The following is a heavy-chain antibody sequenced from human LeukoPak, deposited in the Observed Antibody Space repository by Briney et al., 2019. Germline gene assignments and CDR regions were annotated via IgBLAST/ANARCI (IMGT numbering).Heavy chain of an antibody. J-gene: IGHJ2*01. CDR1: GGSFSGYY. CDR3: ARVPSELGPRRRFGYFDL. CDR2: INHSGST. V-gene: IGHV4-34*01. D-gene: IGHD7-27*01. Sequence: ETLSLTCAVYGGSFSGYYWSWIRQPPGKGLEWIGEINHSGSTNYNPSLKSRVTISVDTSKNQFSLKLSSVTAADTAVYYCARVPSELGPRRRFGYFDLWGRGTLVTVSS.